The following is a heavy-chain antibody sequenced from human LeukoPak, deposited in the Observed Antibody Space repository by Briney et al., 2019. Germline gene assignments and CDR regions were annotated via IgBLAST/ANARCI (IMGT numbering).Heavy chain of an antibody. Sequence: PGGSLRLFCAASGFTVSSNDMTWVRQTPGKGLEWVSIIYSGGKTYYADSVKGRFTISRDNSKNTLYLQMNSLRAEDTAVFYCARDRPGDGYFDYWGQGTLVTVSS. V-gene: IGHV3-66*01. CDR2: IYSGGKT. J-gene: IGHJ4*02. D-gene: IGHD3-10*01. CDR3: ARDRPGDGYFDY. CDR1: GFTVSSND.